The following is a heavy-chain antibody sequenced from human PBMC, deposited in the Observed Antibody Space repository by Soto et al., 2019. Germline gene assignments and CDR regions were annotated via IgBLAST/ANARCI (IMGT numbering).Heavy chain of an antibody. J-gene: IGHJ4*02. CDR1: GFTFSSYG. Sequence: QVQLVESGGGVVQPGRSLRLSCAASGFTFSSYGMHWVRQAPGKGLEWVAAIWYDGSNKYYADSVKGRFTISRDNSKNTLYLQMNSLRAEYTAVYYCAKAITNRLRVIDYWGQGTLVTVSS. CDR2: IWYDGSNK. D-gene: IGHD4-17*01. V-gene: IGHV3-33*06. CDR3: AKAITNRLRVIDY.